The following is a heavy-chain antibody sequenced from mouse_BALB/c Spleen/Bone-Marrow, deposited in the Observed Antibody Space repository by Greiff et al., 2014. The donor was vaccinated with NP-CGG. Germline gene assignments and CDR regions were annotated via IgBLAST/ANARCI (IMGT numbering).Heavy chain of an antibody. CDR2: IDPANSYT. D-gene: IGHD1-1*01. CDR1: GFNIKDTY. J-gene: IGHJ4*01. CDR3: ARGTTVVSYYAMDY. V-gene: IGHV14-3*02. Sequence: VQLQQPGAELVKPGASVKLSCTASGFNIKDTYMHWVKQRPEQGLEWIGRIDPANSYTKFDPKFQGKATITADTSSNTAYLQLSSLTSEDTVVYYCARGTTVVSYYAMDYWGQGTSVTVSS.